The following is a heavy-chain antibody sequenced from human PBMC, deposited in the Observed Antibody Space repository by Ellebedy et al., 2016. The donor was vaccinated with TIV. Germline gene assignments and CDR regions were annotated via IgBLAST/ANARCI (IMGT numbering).Heavy chain of an antibody. V-gene: IGHV3-33*08. Sequence: GESLKISCAASGFSVSSDYMSWVRQAPGKGLEWVAMIWYDGSNKYFADSVKGRFTISRDNSKNTLFLQMNSLRAEDTALYYCARDPWLVIDYWGQGILVTVSS. D-gene: IGHD6-19*01. CDR1: GFSVSSDY. CDR2: IWYDGSNK. J-gene: IGHJ4*02. CDR3: ARDPWLVIDY.